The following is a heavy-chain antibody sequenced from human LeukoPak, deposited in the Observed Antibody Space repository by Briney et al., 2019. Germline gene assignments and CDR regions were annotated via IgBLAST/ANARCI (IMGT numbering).Heavy chain of an antibody. CDR3: ARDSHYSGSHGGAFDI. V-gene: IGHV3-7*01. Sequence: GGSLRLSCAASGFTFSSYAMSWVRQAPGKGLEWVANIKQDGSQKSYVDSVKGRFTISRDNANNLLYLQMNSLRAEDTAVYYCARDSHYSGSHGGAFDIWGQGTMVTVSS. D-gene: IGHD1-26*01. J-gene: IGHJ3*02. CDR1: GFTFSSYA. CDR2: IKQDGSQK.